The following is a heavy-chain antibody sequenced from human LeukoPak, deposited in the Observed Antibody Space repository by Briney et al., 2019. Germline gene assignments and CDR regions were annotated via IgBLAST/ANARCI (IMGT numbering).Heavy chain of an antibody. CDR3: ARVFDSPESPYYYYYMDV. J-gene: IGHJ6*03. Sequence: PSETLSLTCTVSGGSISSYYWSWIRQPAGKGLEWIGRIYTSGSTNYNPSLKSRVTMSVDTSKNQFSLKLSSVTAADTAVYYCARVFDSPESPYYYYYMDVWGKGTTVTVSS. CDR2: IYTSGST. D-gene: IGHD3-10*02. V-gene: IGHV4-4*07. CDR1: GGSISSYY.